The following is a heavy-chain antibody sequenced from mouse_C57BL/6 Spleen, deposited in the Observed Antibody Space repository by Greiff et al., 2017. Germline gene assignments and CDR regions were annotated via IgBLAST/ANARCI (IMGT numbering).Heavy chain of an antibody. CDR3: ARGTTVVATEVDY. CDR1: GYTFTSYW. Sequence: QVQLQQPGAELVRPGSSVKLSCKASGYTFTSYWMHWVKQRPIQGLDWIGNIDPSDSETHYNQKFKDKATLTVDKSSSTAYMQLSSLTSEDSAVYYCARGTTVVATEVDYWGQGTTLTVSS. J-gene: IGHJ2*01. V-gene: IGHV1-52*01. D-gene: IGHD1-1*01. CDR2: IDPSDSET.